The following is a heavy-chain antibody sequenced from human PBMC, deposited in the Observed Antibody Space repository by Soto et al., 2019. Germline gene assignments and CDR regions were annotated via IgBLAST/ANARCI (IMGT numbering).Heavy chain of an antibody. CDR3: VRDGNCINTSCNGNWFDP. CDR1: GFTFSTYW. J-gene: IGHJ5*02. D-gene: IGHD2-2*01. V-gene: IGHV3-74*01. Sequence: GGSLRLSCAASGFTFSTYWMHWIRQVPGKGLEWVSRINSDASHTYYADSVKGRFTISRDNAKNTLHLEMNSLRAEDTAVYYCVRDGNCINTSCNGNWFDPWGQGTMVTVSS. CDR2: INSDASHT.